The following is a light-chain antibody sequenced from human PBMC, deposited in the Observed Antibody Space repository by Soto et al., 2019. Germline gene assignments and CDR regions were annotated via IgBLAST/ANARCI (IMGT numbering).Light chain of an antibody. V-gene: IGKV3-15*01. CDR3: QQYNDWYT. J-gene: IGKJ2*01. CDR2: GAS. CDR1: QSVKNN. Sequence: EIVMMQSPATLSVSPGERATLSCRASQSVKNNLAWYQQKPGQGPRLLIYGASTRATGIPDRFSGGGSGTEFNLIISSLQSEDFAVYYCQQYNDWYTFGPGTNLEIK.